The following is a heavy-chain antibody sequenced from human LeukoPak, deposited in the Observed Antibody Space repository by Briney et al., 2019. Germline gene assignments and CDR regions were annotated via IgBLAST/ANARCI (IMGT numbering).Heavy chain of an antibody. CDR1: GGTFTSYA. CDR2: IIPIFGTA. Sequence: SVKVSCKASGGTFTSYAISWVRQAPGQGLEWMGRIIPIFGTANYAQKFQGRVTITTDESTSTAYMELSSLRSEDTAVYYCAREHYSNYGHWFDPWGQGTLVTVSS. D-gene: IGHD4-11*01. CDR3: AREHYSNYGHWFDP. V-gene: IGHV1-69*05. J-gene: IGHJ5*02.